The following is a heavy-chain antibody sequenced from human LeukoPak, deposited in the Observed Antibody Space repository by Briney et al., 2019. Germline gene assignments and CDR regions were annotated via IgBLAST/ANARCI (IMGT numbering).Heavy chain of an antibody. D-gene: IGHD2-21*02. V-gene: IGHV3-11*04. J-gene: IGHJ5*02. Sequence: PGGSLRLSCAASGFTFSDYYMSWIRQAPGKGLEWVSYISSSGSTIYYADSVKGRFTISRDNAKNSLYLQMNSLRAEDTAVYYCASEPARTLAYCGGDCYSWGQGTLVTVSS. CDR1: GFTFSDYY. CDR2: ISSSGSTI. CDR3: ASEPARTLAYCGGDCYS.